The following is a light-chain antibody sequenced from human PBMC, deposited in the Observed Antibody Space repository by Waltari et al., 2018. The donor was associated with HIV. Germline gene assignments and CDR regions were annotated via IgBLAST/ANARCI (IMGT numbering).Light chain of an antibody. V-gene: IGKV1-39*01. CDR3: QQSYNYPLT. CDR1: QSISTS. Sequence: DIQMTQSPSSLSASVGDRVTLSCRTSQSISTSLHWYQQKRGKAPELLIHTASTLQTGVPSRFSGSGSGTDFTLTISSLQVEDFATYYCQQSYNYPLTFGPGTKVDIK. J-gene: IGKJ3*01. CDR2: TAS.